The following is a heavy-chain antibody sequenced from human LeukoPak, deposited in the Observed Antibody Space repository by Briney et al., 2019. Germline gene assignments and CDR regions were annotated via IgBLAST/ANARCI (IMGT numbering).Heavy chain of an antibody. D-gene: IGHD3-22*01. V-gene: IGHV4-38-2*01. CDR1: GDSISSDYY. J-gene: IGHJ5*02. Sequence: SETLSLTCAVSGDSISSDYYWAWIRPPPGKGLEWIGRCFHSENTYYNPSLKSRVTISVDTPKNQFSLKLTSVTAAATAVYYCARGNEDYYDSSGYLSWGQGTLVTVSS. CDR3: ARGNEDYYDSSGYLS. CDR2: CFHSENT.